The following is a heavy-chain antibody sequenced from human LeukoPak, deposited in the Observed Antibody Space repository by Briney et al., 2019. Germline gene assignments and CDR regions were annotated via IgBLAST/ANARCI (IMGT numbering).Heavy chain of an antibody. V-gene: IGHV3-23*01. Sequence: WGSLRLSCAASGFTFSSYAMSWVRQAPGKGLEWVSAFSGSGGSTYYADSVKGRFTISRDNSKNTLFLQMNSLRAEDTAVYYCAKTGSSRFDYWGQGTLVTVSS. D-gene: IGHD1-26*01. CDR2: FSGSGGST. CDR3: AKTGSSRFDY. CDR1: GFTFSSYA. J-gene: IGHJ4*02.